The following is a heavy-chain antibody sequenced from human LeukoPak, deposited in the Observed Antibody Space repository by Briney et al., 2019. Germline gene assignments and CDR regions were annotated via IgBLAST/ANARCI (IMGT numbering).Heavy chain of an antibody. D-gene: IGHD6-13*01. Sequence: GGSLRLSCAASGFTVSSNYMSWVRQAPGKGLEWVSGISESGGSTYYAESVKGRFTIFRDNSKNTLYLQMNSLRAEDTAVYYCGKGRDSSSWYAFDYWGQGTLVTVSS. CDR1: GFTVSSNY. CDR2: ISESGGST. CDR3: GKGRDSSSWYAFDY. J-gene: IGHJ4*02. V-gene: IGHV3-23*01.